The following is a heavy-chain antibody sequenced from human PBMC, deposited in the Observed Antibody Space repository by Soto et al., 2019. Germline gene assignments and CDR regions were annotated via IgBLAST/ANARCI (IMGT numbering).Heavy chain of an antibody. Sequence: PSQTLSLTCAISGDSVSSNSAAWNWIRQSPSRGLEWLGRTYYRSRWYNDYAVSVKSRITVNPDTSKNQFSLHLNSVTPKDTAVYYCAGTTSLQSYYMDVWDKGTTVTVSS. CDR3: AGTTSLQSYYMDV. D-gene: IGHD1-7*01. CDR2: TYYRSRWYN. J-gene: IGHJ6*03. V-gene: IGHV6-1*01. CDR1: GDSVSSNSAA.